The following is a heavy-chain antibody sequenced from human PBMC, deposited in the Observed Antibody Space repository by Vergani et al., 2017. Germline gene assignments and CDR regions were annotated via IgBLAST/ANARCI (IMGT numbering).Heavy chain of an antibody. Sequence: QVQLVQSGAEVKKPGASVKVSCKASGYTFTSYGISWVRQAPGQGLEWMGWISAYNGNTNYAQKLQGRVTMTTDTSTSTAYMELRSLRSDDTAVYYCARGTVLRYFDWLLDNDAFDIWGQGTMVTVSS. CDR1: GYTFTSYG. J-gene: IGHJ3*02. CDR2: ISAYNGNT. V-gene: IGHV1-18*04. D-gene: IGHD3-9*01. CDR3: ARGTVLRYFDWLLDNDAFDI.